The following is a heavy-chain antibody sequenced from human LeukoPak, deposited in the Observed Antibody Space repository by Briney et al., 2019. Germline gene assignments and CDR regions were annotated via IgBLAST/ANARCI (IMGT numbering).Heavy chain of an antibody. CDR1: GGSISSYY. D-gene: IGHD6-13*01. Sequence: SETLSLTCTVSGGSISSYYWSWIRQPPGKGLEWIGYIYYSGSTNYNPSLKSRITISLDTSKNQSSLKLSSVTAADTAVYYCAREGDYSRSWYDYWGQGTLVTVSS. J-gene: IGHJ4*02. CDR2: IYYSGST. V-gene: IGHV4-59*01. CDR3: AREGDYSRSWYDY.